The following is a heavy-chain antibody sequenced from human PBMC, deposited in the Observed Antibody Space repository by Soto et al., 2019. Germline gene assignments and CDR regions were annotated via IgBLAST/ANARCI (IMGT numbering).Heavy chain of an antibody. J-gene: IGHJ3*02. CDR1: AFSFSNFW. Sequence: EVQLVESGGGLVQPGGSLRLSCAASAFSFSNFWMAWVRQTPGKGPEWVATIKDDGSEKYYVDSLKGRFTVSRDNAENSLYLQMNSLRVEDTAIYYCTSDVGSGDFDIWGQGTMVIVSS. D-gene: IGHD1-26*01. V-gene: IGHV3-7*01. CDR3: TSDVGSGDFDI. CDR2: IKDDGSEK.